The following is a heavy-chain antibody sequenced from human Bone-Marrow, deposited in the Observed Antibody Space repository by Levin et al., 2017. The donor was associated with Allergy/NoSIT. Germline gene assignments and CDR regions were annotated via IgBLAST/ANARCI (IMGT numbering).Heavy chain of an antibody. V-gene: IGHV3-66*01. CDR3: ARAVVAGLVYYYGMDV. D-gene: IGHD6-19*01. J-gene: IGHJ6*02. CDR2: IYSGGST. Sequence: GGSLRLSCAASGFTVSSNYMSWVRQAPGKGLEWVSVIYSGGSTYYADSVKGRFTISRDNSKNTLYLQMNSLRAEDTAVYYCARAVVAGLVYYYGMDVWGQGTTVTVSS. CDR1: GFTVSSNY.